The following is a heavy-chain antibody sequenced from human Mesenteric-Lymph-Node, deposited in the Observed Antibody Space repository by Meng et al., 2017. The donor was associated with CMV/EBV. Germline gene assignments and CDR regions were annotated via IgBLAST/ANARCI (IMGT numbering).Heavy chain of an antibody. CDR2: INTIGGTT. J-gene: IGHJ4*02. Sequence: ASVKVSCKASGYTFTSYYMHWVRQAPGQGLEWMGIINTIGGTTTYAQKFQGRVTMTRDTSTSTVYMELSSLRSEDTAVYYCARDGHSSGWYEGVFWGQGALVTVSS. D-gene: IGHD6-13*01. V-gene: IGHV1-46*01. CDR1: GYTFTSYY. CDR3: ARDGHSSGWYEGVF.